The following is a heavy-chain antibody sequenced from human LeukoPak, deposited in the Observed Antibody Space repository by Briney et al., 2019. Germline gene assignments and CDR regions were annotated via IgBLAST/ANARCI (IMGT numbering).Heavy chain of an antibody. CDR1: GGTFSSYA. Sequence: SVKVSCKASGGTFSSYAISWVRQAPGQGLEWMGRIIPILGIANYAQKLQGRVTMTTDTSTSTAYMELRSLRSDDTAVYYCARAPHDYGDYRSWFDPWGQGNLVTVSS. CDR2: IIPILGIA. J-gene: IGHJ5*02. D-gene: IGHD4-17*01. V-gene: IGHV1-69*04. CDR3: ARAPHDYGDYRSWFDP.